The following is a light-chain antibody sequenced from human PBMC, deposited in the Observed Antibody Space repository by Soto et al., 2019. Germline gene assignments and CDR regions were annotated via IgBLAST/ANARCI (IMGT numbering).Light chain of an antibody. V-gene: IGLV2-14*01. J-gene: IGLJ2*01. CDR3: SSYTSSGTVV. CDR1: RSDVGGYNY. Sequence: QSALTQPASVSGSPGQSITISCTGTRSDVGGYNYVSWYQQHPGKAPKLLIYDVSNRPSGVSNRFSGSKSGNTASLTISGLQAEDEADYHCSSYTSSGTVVFGGGTKLTVL. CDR2: DVS.